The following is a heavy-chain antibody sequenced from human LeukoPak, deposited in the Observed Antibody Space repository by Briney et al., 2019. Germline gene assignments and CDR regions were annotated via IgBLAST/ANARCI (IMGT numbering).Heavy chain of an antibody. V-gene: IGHV3-74*01. J-gene: IGHJ6*02. CDR1: GPAFSRTW. CDR2: VNNDASRP. CDR3: ASDGAYAMAV. Sequence: GGSQRLSCAASGPAFSRTWIRWARQAPGKGLVWVSHVNNDASRPTYADPGRGRFTISRDNAKNTVSLQMNRLRAEDTAVYYCASDGAYAMAVWGQGTTVTVSS. D-gene: IGHD1-26*01.